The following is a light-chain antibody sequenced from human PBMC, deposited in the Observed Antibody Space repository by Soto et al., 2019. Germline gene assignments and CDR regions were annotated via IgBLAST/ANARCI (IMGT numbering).Light chain of an antibody. CDR2: EVT. J-gene: IGLJ3*02. V-gene: IGLV2-8*01. CDR1: SSDVGGYNY. CDR3: ISHAGSNNLV. Sequence: QSVLTQPPSASGAPGQSVTISCSGTSSDVGGYNYVSWYQEHAGKAPKLMIYEVTKRPSGVPDRFSGSKSGNTASLTVAGLQAEDEAYYYCISHAGSNNLVFGGGTKLTVL.